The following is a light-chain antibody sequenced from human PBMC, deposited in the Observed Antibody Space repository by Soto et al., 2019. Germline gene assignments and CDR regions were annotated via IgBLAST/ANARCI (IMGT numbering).Light chain of an antibody. CDR2: EVS. Sequence: QSVLTQPASVSGSPGQSITISCTGTSSDVGGYNYVSWYQQRPGKAPKLMIYEVSNRPSGVSNRFSGSKSGNTASLTISGLQAEDEADYYCSSYTSSGTLAFGTGTKVTVL. CDR1: SSDVGGYNY. CDR3: SSYTSSGTLA. J-gene: IGLJ1*01. V-gene: IGLV2-14*01.